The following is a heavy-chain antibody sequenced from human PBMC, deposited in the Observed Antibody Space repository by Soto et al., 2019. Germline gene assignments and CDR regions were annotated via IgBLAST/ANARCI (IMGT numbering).Heavy chain of an antibody. D-gene: IGHD6-13*01. CDR1: GFTFSSYA. CDR3: AKRVGPQLVPYYYYYYMDV. CDR2: ISGSGGST. J-gene: IGHJ6*03. Sequence: GGSLRLSCAASGFTFSSYAMSWVRQAPGKGLEWVSAISGSGGSTYYADSVKGRFTISRDNSKNTLYLQMNSLRAEDTAVYYCAKRVGPQLVPYYYYYYMDVWGKGTTVTVSS. V-gene: IGHV3-23*01.